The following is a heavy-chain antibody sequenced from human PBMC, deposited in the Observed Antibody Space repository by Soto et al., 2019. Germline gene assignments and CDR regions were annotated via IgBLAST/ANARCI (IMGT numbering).Heavy chain of an antibody. J-gene: IGHJ3*02. V-gene: IGHV1-46*01. CDR3: ARKKWLVRRNDPLEI. CDR2: INPNGGST. Sequence: ASVKVSCKASGYTSINYYMHWVRQAPGQGLEWMGIINPNGGSTTYAQKFQGRVTLTRDTSTNTVNMELSSLRSEDTAVYYCARKKWLVRRNDPLEIGGKGTMVTVSS. D-gene: IGHD6-19*01. CDR1: GYTSINYY.